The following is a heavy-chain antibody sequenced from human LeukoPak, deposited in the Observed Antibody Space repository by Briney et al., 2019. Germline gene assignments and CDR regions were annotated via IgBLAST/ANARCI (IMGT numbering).Heavy chain of an antibody. V-gene: IGHV4-61*02. D-gene: IGHD6-19*01. CDR1: GGSISSGSYY. CDR2: IDTSGST. CDR3: ARDIGGSSGWYNYFDY. J-gene: IGHJ4*02. Sequence: SQTLSLTCTVSGGSISSGSYYWSWIRQPAGKGLEWIGRIDTSGSTNYNPSLKSRVTISVDTSKNQFSLKLSSVTAADTAVYYCARDIGGSSGWYNYFDYWGQGTLVTVSP.